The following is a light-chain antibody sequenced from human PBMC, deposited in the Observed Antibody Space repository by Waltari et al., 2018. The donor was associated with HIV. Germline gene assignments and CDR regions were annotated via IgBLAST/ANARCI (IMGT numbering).Light chain of an antibody. Sequence: NFMLTQHHSVSESPGKTVTISCTRSGGSIASNDVRRYQQRPGSSPPTVCYEDNKSPCGVPEPFSGSIDSTPNSASISISGLKTEDEADYFCQSYDNSNPGWVVGGGTKLTVL. J-gene: IGLJ3*02. CDR1: GGSIASND. V-gene: IGLV6-57*01. CDR3: QSYDNSNPGWV. CDR2: EDN.